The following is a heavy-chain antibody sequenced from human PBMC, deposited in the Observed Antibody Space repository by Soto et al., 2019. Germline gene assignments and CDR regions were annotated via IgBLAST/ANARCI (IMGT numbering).Heavy chain of an antibody. CDR1: GFPFSSYD. D-gene: IGHD3-10*01. CDR3: ARAINYYGSGSPYYCGMDV. Sequence: EVQLVESGGGLVQPGGSLRLSWAASGFPFSSYDRHWVRQATGKGLEWVSAFGTAGETYYPGSVKGRFTISRENAKNSLYLQMNSLRAGDTAVYYCARAINYYGSGSPYYCGMDVWGQGTTVTVSS. CDR2: FGTAGET. V-gene: IGHV3-13*04. J-gene: IGHJ6*02.